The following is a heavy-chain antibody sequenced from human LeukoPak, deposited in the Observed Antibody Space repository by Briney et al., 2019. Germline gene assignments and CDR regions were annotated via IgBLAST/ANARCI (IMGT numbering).Heavy chain of an antibody. CDR2: IYWNDDK. V-gene: IGHV2-5*01. D-gene: IGHD6-6*01. Sequence: SGPTLVKPTQTLTLTCTFSGFSLSSSGVGVGWIRQPPGKALEWLALIYWNDDKRYSPSLKSRLTIIKDTSKNHVVLIMTNMDPVDTATYYCAHRGDSSSAPVGWGQGTLVTVSS. CDR1: GFSLSSSGVG. CDR3: AHRGDSSSAPVG. J-gene: IGHJ4*02.